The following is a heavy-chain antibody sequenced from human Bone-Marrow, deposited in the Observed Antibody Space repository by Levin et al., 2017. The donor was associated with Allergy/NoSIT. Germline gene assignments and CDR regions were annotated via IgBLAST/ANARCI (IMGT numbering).Heavy chain of an antibody. CDR1: GFIFSNYE. V-gene: IGHV3-48*03. CDR2: IGSSRNIR. Sequence: GESLKISCAASGFIFSNYEFHWVRQAPGKGLEWVSYIGSSRNIRYYAASVKGRFTISRDIVTNSLFLQMNSLKVEDTAVYYCARASRGVGATDFDYWGPGTLVTVSS. J-gene: IGHJ4*02. CDR3: ARASRGVGATDFDY. D-gene: IGHD1-26*01.